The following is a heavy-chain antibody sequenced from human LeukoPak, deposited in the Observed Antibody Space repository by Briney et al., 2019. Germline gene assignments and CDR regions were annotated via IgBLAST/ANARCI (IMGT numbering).Heavy chain of an antibody. J-gene: IGHJ4*02. D-gene: IGHD3-10*01. V-gene: IGHV3-7*02. Sequence: GGSLRLSCAASGFTFRRYWMSWARQASGKGLEWVANIKRDGSEKYYVDSVKGRFTISRDNAKNSLYLQMNSLRAEDTAVYYCVGLGENYWGQGTLVTVSS. CDR2: IKRDGSEK. CDR1: GFTFRRYW. CDR3: VGLGENY.